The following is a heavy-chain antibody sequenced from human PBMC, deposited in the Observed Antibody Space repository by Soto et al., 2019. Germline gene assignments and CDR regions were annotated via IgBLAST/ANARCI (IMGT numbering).Heavy chain of an antibody. CDR1: GFTFSSYW. CDR2: IKQDGSEK. V-gene: IGHV3-7*05. Sequence: EVQLVESGGGLVQPGGSLRLSCAASGFTFSSYWMSWVRQAPGKGLEWVANIKQDGSEKYYVDSVKGRFTISRDHATHSLYLQMNSLRAEDTAVYYCARRAGYGGYVSPSWGQGTLVTVSS. D-gene: IGHD5-12*01. J-gene: IGHJ4*02. CDR3: ARRAGYGGYVSPS.